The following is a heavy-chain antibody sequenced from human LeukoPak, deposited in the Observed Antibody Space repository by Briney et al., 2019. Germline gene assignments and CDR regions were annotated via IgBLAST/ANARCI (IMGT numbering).Heavy chain of an antibody. CDR1: GGSISSGGYS. CDR3: ARLIRATNGMDV. V-gene: IGHV4-30-2*01. D-gene: IGHD1-26*01. J-gene: IGHJ6*02. CDR2: IYHSGST. Sequence: SQTLSLTCAVSGGSISSGGYSWSWIRQPPGKGLEWIGYIYHSGSTYYNPSLKSRVTISVDRSKNQFSLKLSSVTAADTAVYYCARLIRATNGMDVWAKGPRSPSP.